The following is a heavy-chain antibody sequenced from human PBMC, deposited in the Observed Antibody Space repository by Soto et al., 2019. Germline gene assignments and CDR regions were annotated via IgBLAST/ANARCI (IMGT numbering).Heavy chain of an antibody. CDR3: AFPYGDSLFGNY. Sequence: PGESLKISCKGSGYSFASYWIGWVRQMPGKGLEWMGIIYPADSDTKYRPSFQGQVTISADKSISTAYLQWSSLKASDTAIYYCAFPYGDSLFGNYWGQGTLVTSPQ. D-gene: IGHD4-17*01. J-gene: IGHJ4*02. CDR2: IYPADSDT. CDR1: GYSFASYW. V-gene: IGHV5-51*01.